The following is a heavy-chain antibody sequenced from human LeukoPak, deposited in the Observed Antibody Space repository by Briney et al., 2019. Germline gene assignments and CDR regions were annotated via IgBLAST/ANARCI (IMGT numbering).Heavy chain of an antibody. D-gene: IGHD5-18*01. J-gene: IGHJ4*02. CDR2: ISYDGSNK. V-gene: IGHV3-30*03. CDR3: ARDSGYSYGYPDY. Sequence: GGSLRLSCAASGFTFSSYGMHWVRQAPGKGLEWVAVISYDGSNKYYADSVKGRFTISRDNSKNTLYLQMNSLRAEDTAVYYCARDSGYSYGYPDYWGQGTLVTVSS. CDR1: GFTFSSYG.